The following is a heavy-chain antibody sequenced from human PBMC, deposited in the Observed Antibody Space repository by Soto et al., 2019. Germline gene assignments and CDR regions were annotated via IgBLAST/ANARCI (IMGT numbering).Heavy chain of an antibody. Sequence: QKISCKGSGYSFTSYWIGWVRQMPGKGLEWMGIIYPGDSDTRYSSSFQGQVTISADKSINTAYLQWSSLKASDTAMYYCARHKLTAVAGTANDAFDIWGKGTMVTVS. V-gene: IGHV5-51*01. CDR2: IYPGDSDT. CDR3: ARHKLTAVAGTANDAFDI. CDR1: GYSFTSYW. D-gene: IGHD6-19*01. J-gene: IGHJ3*02.